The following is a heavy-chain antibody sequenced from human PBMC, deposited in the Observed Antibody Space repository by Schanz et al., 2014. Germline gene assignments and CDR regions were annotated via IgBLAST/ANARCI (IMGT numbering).Heavy chain of an antibody. V-gene: IGHV3-23*04. CDR3: AKGQLLSYYFDY. D-gene: IGHD2-21*01. CDR2: ISGSGGDT. J-gene: IGHJ4*02. Sequence: EVLLVESGGASVQPGGSLRLSCAASGFTFSNYVMDWVRQAPGKGLEWVSAISGSGGDTYYADSVKGRFTISRDNSKNTLYLQMNSLRAEDTAVYYCAKGQLLSYYFDYWGQGTLVTVSS. CDR1: GFTFSNYV.